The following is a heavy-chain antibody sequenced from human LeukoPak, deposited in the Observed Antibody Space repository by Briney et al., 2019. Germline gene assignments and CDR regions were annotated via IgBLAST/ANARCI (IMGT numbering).Heavy chain of an antibody. D-gene: IGHD6-19*01. V-gene: IGHV3-23*01. Sequence: GGSLRLSCAASGFTFSSYAMSWVRQAPGKGLEWVSAISGSGGSTYYADSVKGRFTISRDNSKNTLYLQMNSLRAEDTAVYYCAXXPRYXSGWYPEYFQHWGQGTLVTVSS. CDR1: GFTFSSYA. J-gene: IGHJ1*01. CDR3: AXXPRYXSGWYPEYFQH. CDR2: ISGSGGST.